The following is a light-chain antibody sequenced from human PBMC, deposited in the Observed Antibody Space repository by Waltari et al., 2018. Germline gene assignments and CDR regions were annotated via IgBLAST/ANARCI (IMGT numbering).Light chain of an antibody. CDR1: RSNIGNNS. CDR2: RNN. CDR3: AVWDDSLSGRV. Sequence: QSVLTQPPSASGTPGQRVTLPCSGSRSNIGNNSVYLYQQLPGTAPKLLIYRNNQRPSGGPDRFSGSKSGTSSSLAISGLRSEDEADYYCAVWDDSLSGRVFGGGTKVTVL. J-gene: IGLJ3*02. V-gene: IGLV1-47*01.